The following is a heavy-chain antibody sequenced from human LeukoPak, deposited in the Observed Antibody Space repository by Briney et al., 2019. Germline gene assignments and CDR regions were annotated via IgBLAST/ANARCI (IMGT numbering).Heavy chain of an antibody. CDR1: GGFISNYY. V-gene: IGHV4-59*01. D-gene: IGHD5-18*01. CDR3: ARGAAGYSYG. J-gene: IGHJ4*02. Sequence: SETLSLTRTVSGGFISNYYWNWIRQPPGKGLEWIGHIYYSGSTNYNPSLKSRVTISIDTSKNQFSLWLSSVTAADMAVYYCARGAAGYSYGWGQGTLVTVSS. CDR2: IYYSGST.